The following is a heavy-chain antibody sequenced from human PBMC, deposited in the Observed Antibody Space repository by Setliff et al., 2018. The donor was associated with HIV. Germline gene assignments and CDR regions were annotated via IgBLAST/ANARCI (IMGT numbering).Heavy chain of an antibody. V-gene: IGHV3-23*01. Sequence: GGSLRLSCAASGFTFSNYAMSWVRQAPGEGLAWVSAILSTGERTFYADSVKGRFTISRDNSKNTVYLQMNSLRAEDTAKYYCAKELAASGLGYFDSWGRGILVTVSS. CDR1: GFTFSNYA. CDR3: AKELAASGLGYFDS. CDR2: ILSTGERT. J-gene: IGHJ4*02. D-gene: IGHD3-22*01.